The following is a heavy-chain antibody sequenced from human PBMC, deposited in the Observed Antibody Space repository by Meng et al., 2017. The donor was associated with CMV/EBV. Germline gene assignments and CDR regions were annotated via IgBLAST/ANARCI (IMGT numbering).Heavy chain of an antibody. CDR3: ARGSHYYGSGSYYKPSVDNWFDP. V-gene: IGHV3-48*04. CDR1: GFTFSSYS. Sequence: GESLKISCAASGFTFSSYSMNWVRQAPGKGLEWVSYISSSSSTIYYADSVKGRFTISRDNAKNSLYLQMNSLIAEDTAVYYCARGSHYYGSGSYYKPSVDNWFDPWGQGTLVTVSS. D-gene: IGHD3-10*01. J-gene: IGHJ5*02. CDR2: ISSSSSTI.